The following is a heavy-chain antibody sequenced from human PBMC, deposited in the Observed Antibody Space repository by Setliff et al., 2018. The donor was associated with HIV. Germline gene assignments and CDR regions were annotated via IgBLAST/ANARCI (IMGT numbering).Heavy chain of an antibody. V-gene: IGHV4-34*01. CDR2: INVGGST. CDR3: ARATGPTYYFDF. J-gene: IGHJ4*02. Sequence: SETLSLTCAVYGGSFSGYYWSWIRQPPGEGLEWIGEINVGGSTNYNPSLKSRVTISVDTSKNQFSLRLTYVTAADTALYYCARATGPTYYFDFWAQGTLVTVSS. CDR1: GGSFSGYY.